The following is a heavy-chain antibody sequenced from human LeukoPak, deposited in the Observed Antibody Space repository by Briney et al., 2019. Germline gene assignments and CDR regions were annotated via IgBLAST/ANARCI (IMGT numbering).Heavy chain of an antibody. D-gene: IGHD2-2*01. Sequence: SETLSLTCAVYGGSFSGYYWSWIRQPPGKGLEWIGEINHSGSTNYNPSLKSRVTISVDTPKNRFSLKLSSVTAADTAVYYCARKGGYCSSTSCYYYGWFDPWGQGTLVTVSS. CDR3: ARKGGYCSSTSCYYYGWFDP. J-gene: IGHJ5*02. CDR1: GGSFSGYY. CDR2: INHSGST. V-gene: IGHV4-34*01.